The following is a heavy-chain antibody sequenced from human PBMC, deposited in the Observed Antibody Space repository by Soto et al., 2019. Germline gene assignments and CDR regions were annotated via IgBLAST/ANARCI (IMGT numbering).Heavy chain of an antibody. CDR1: GYSFTSYW. CDR3: ARFSGSGGDGYYYYGMDV. Sequence: ESLKISCKGSGYSFTSYWIGWVRQMPGKGLEWMGIIYPGDSDTRYSPSFQGQVTISADKSISTAYLQWSSLKASDTAMYYCARFSGSGGDGYYYYGMDVWGQGTTVTVSS. D-gene: IGHD2-21*02. CDR2: IYPGDSDT. V-gene: IGHV5-51*01. J-gene: IGHJ6*02.